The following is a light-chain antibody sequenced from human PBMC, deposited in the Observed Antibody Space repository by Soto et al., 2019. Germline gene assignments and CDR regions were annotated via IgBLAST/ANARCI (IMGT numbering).Light chain of an antibody. J-gene: IGKJ2*01. CDR2: GAS. CDR3: QQYRSSPYT. CDR1: QSVSSSY. V-gene: IGKV3-20*01. Sequence: EIVLTQSPGTLSLSPGERATLSCRASQSVSSSYLAWYQQKPGQAPRLLIYGASSRATGIPDRFSGSGSGTDFNLTISRLEPEDFAAYYCQQYRSSPYTFGQGTKLEIK.